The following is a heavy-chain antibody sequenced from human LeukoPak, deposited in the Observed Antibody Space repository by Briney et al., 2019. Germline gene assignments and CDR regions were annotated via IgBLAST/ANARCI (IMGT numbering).Heavy chain of an antibody. CDR3: ATDGRATPKKFAFDI. V-gene: IGHV1-24*01. CDR2: FDPEDGET. CDR1: GYTLTELS. Sequence: GASVKVSCKVSGYTLTELSMHWVRQAPGKGLEWMGGFDPEDGETIYAQKFQGRVTMTEDTSTDTAYMELSSLRSEDTAVYYCATDGRATPKKFAFDIWGLGTMVTVSS. J-gene: IGHJ3*02.